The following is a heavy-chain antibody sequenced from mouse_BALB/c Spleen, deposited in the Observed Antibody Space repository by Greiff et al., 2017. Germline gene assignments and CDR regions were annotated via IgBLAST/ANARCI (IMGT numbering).Heavy chain of an antibody. CDR1: GFNIKDYY. J-gene: IGHJ4*01. Sequence: EVQLQQSGAELVKPGASVKLSCTASGFNIKDYYMHWVKQRPEQGLEWIGWIDPENGNTIYDPKFQGKASITADTSSNTAYLQLSSLTSEDTAVYYCARRGSYAMDYWGQGTSVTVSS. V-gene: IGHV14-1*02. CDR3: ARRGSYAMDY. CDR2: IDPENGNT.